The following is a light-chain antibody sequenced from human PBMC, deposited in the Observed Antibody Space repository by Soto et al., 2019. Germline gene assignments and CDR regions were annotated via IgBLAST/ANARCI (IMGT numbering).Light chain of an antibody. CDR2: AAS. V-gene: IGKV1-39*01. J-gene: IGKJ5*01. CDR1: HSISSY. Sequence: IQMTQSPSSLAASVADIVTISFRASHSISSYLNWYQQKPGKAPKLLIYAASSLQSGVPSRFSGSGSGTDFTLTISSLQPEDFATYYCQQSYSTLMYTFGQGTRLEIK. CDR3: QQSYSTLMYT.